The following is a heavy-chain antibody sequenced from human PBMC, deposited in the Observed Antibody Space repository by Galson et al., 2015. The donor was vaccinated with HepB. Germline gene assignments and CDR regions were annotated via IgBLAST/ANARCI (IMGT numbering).Heavy chain of an antibody. J-gene: IGHJ4*02. D-gene: IGHD6-19*01. CDR2: IKSKTDGGTT. CDR3: TTDTWLAIYYFDY. Sequence: SLRLSCAASGFTFSNAWMSWVRQAPGKGLEWVGRIKSKTDGGTTDYAAPVKGRFTISRDDSKNTLYLQMNSLKTEDTAVYYCTTDTWLAIYYFDYWGQGTLVTVSS. CDR1: GFTFSNAW. V-gene: IGHV3-15*01.